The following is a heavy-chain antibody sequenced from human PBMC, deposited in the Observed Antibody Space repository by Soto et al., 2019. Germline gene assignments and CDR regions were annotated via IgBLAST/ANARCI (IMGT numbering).Heavy chain of an antibody. D-gene: IGHD2-2*01. CDR1: GFTVSSNY. V-gene: IGHV3-53*01. CDR3: AREGCSSTSCYYRAYGMDV. Sequence: GGSLRLSCAASGFTVSSNYMSWVRQAPGKGLEWVSVIYSGGSTYYADSVKGRFTISRDNSKNTLYLQMNSLRAEDTAVYYCAREGCSSTSCYYRAYGMDVWGQGTTVTVSS. CDR2: IYSGGST. J-gene: IGHJ6*02.